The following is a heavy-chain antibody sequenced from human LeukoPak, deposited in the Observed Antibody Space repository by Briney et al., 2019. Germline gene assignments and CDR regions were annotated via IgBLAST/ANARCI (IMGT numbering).Heavy chain of an antibody. J-gene: IGHJ4*02. CDR3: ARDWAAAGFDY. CDR1: GGSISSGGYS. V-gene: IGHV4-30-2*01. Sequence: PSETLSLTCAVSGGSISSGGYSWSWIRQPPGKGLEWIGYIYHSGSTYYNPSLKSRVTISVDRSKNQFSLKLSSVTAADTAVYHCARDWAAAGFDYWGQGTLVTVSS. CDR2: IYHSGST. D-gene: IGHD6-13*01.